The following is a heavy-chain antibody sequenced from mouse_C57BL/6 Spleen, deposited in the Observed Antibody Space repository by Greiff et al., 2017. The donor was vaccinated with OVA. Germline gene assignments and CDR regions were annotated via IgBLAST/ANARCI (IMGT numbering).Heavy chain of an antibody. D-gene: IGHD2-4*01. CDR3: TGDDYYYYAMDY. J-gene: IGHJ4*01. CDR2: IRLKSDNYAT. Sequence: EVKVEESGGGLVQPGGSMKLSCVASGFTFSNYWMNWVRQSPEKGLEWVAQIRLKSDNYATHYAESVKGRFTISRDDSKSSVYLQMNNLRAEDTGIYYCTGDDYYYYAMDYWGQGTSVTVSS. V-gene: IGHV6-3*01. CDR1: GFTFSNYW.